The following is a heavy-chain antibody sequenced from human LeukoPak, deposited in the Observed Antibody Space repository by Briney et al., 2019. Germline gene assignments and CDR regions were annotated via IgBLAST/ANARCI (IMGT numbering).Heavy chain of an antibody. CDR2: ISSSSSYI. V-gene: IGHV3-21*01. Sequence: PGGSLRLSCAASGFTFSSYSMNWVRQAPGKGLEWVSSISSSSSYIYYADSVKGRFTISRDNAKNSLYLQMNSLRAEDTAVYYCARDKTRGAAAGIGYGMDVWGQGTTVTVSS. J-gene: IGHJ6*02. D-gene: IGHD6-13*01. CDR1: GFTFSSYS. CDR3: ARDKTRGAAAGIGYGMDV.